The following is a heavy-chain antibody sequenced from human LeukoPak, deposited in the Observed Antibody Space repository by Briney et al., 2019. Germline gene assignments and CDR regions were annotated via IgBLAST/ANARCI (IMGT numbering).Heavy chain of an antibody. CDR1: GFTSRHYA. V-gene: IGHV3-30-3*01. CDR3: TRGAPYDFWSGYYDALIYYYGMDV. J-gene: IGHJ6*02. D-gene: IGHD3-3*01. Sequence: PGGSLRLSCAASGFTSRHYAISWVRQAPGKGLEWVAVIPYDGSNIYYADSVRGRFTISRDNSKNTVYLQINSLRTEDTAVYSCTRGAPYDFWSGYYDALIYYYGMDVWGQGTTVTVSS. CDR2: IPYDGSNI.